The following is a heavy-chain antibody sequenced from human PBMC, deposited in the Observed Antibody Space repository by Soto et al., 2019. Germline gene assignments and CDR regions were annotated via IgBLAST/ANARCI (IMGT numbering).Heavy chain of an antibody. CDR2: ISANGDNV. D-gene: IGHD4-17*01. J-gene: IGHJ4*02. Sequence: SLRLSCVASGFTVDDYAMHWVRQAPGKGLEWVSGISANGDNVDYADSVKGRFTVSRDNAKNSLFLQMNSLRPEDTALYYCAKDMKWGGMTTIHFFASWGQGTQVTVSS. CDR3: AKDMKWGGMTTIHFFAS. V-gene: IGHV3-9*01. CDR1: GFTVDDYA.